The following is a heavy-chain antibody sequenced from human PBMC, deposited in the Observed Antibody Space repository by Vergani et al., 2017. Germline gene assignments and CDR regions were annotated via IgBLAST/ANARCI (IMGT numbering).Heavy chain of an antibody. D-gene: IGHD4-17*01. CDR2: IFSNDEK. CDR3: ARRNDGDYYFDY. Sequence: QITLKESGPTLVKPTQTLTLTCAFSGFSLSSGGVGVSWIRQPPGKALEWLAHIFSNDEKSYSTSLKSRLTISKDTSKSQVVLTMTNMDPVDTATYYCARRNDGDYYFDYWGQGTLVTVSS. V-gene: IGHV2-26*01. J-gene: IGHJ4*02. CDR1: GFSLSSGGVG.